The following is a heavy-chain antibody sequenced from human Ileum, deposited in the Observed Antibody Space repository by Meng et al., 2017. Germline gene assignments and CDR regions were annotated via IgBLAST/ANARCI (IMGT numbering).Heavy chain of an antibody. J-gene: IGHJ4*02. V-gene: IGHV3-74*01. Sequence: GESLKISCAAPGFSFRSYWMHCVRQVPGKGLVWLSRINDDGSSTGYADSVKGRFTISRDNAKSTLYLQLNSLRIEDTAVYYCVRAMNDDDGQRLWGQGTLVTVSS. CDR1: GFSFRSYW. D-gene: IGHD4/OR15-4a*01. CDR2: INDDGSST. CDR3: VRAMNDDDGQRL.